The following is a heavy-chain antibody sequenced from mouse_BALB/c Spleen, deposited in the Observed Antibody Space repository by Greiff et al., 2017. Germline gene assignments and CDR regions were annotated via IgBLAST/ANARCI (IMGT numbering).Heavy chain of an antibody. CDR1: GYSFTSYW. CDR2: IYPGNSDT. CDR3: TRGQLGLPYAMDY. D-gene: IGHD3-2*01. J-gene: IGHJ4*01. Sequence: EVKVVESGTVLARPGASVKMSCKASGYSFTSYWMHWVKQRPGQGLEWIGAIYPGNSDTSYNQKFKGKAKLTAVTSASTAYMELSSLTNEDSAVYYCTRGQLGLPYAMDYWGQGTSVTVSS. V-gene: IGHV1-5*01.